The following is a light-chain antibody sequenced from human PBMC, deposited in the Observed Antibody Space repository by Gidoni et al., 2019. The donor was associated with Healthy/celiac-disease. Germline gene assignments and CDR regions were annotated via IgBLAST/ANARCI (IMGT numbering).Light chain of an antibody. CDR3: QQSYSTPRT. Sequence: DIQMTQSPSSLSASVGDRVTITCRASQSISSYLNWYQQKPGKAPKLLIYAASSLQSGVIKSRFSGSGSGTDFTLTISSLQPEDFATYYCQQSYSTPRTFGQXTKLEIK. CDR2: AAS. J-gene: IGKJ2*01. V-gene: IGKV1-39*01. CDR1: QSISSY.